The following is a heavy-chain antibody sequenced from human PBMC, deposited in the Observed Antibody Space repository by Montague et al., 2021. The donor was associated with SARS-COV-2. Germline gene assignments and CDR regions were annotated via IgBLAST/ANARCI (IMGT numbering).Heavy chain of an antibody. D-gene: IGHD2-15*01. CDR1: GFSLSTSGMC. V-gene: IGHV4-61*08. Sequence: LVKPTQTLTLTCTFSGFSLSTSGMCVSWIRQPPGKGLEWIGYIYYSGSTNYNPSLKSRVTISVDTSKNQFSLKLSSVTAADTAVYYCARGDVVVVAANEDYYGMDVWGQGTTVTVSS. CDR2: IYYSGST. CDR3: ARGDVVVVAANEDYYGMDV. J-gene: IGHJ6*02.